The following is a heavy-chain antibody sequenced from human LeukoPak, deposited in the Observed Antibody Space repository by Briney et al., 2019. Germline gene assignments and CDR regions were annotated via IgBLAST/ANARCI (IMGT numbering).Heavy chain of an antibody. Sequence: ASVKVSCKVSGYTLTELSMHWVRQAPGKGLEWMGGFDPEDGETIYAQKFQGRVTMTEDTSTDTAYMELSSLRSEDTAVYYCARGPIAVAGFWFDPWGQGTLVTVSS. CDR2: FDPEDGET. D-gene: IGHD6-19*01. J-gene: IGHJ5*02. CDR1: GYTLTELS. V-gene: IGHV1-24*01. CDR3: ARGPIAVAGFWFDP.